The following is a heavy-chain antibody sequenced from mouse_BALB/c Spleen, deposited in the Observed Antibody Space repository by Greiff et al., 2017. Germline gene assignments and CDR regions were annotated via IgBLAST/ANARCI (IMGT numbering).Heavy chain of an antibody. CDR1: GYSFTSYW. D-gene: IGHD2-4*01. Sequence: VQLQESGTVLARPGASVKMSCKASGYSFTSYWMHWVKQRPGQGLEWIGAIYPGDGDTRYTQKFKGKATLTADKSSSTAYMQLSSLASEDSAVYYCASPYDYDEGYFDYWGQGTTLTVSS. CDR2: IYPGDGDT. V-gene: IGHV1-87*01. CDR3: ASPYDYDEGYFDY. J-gene: IGHJ2*01.